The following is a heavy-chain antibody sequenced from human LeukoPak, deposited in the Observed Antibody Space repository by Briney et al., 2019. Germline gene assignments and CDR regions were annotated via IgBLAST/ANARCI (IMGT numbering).Heavy chain of an antibody. CDR1: GGSISSGGYY. CDR3: ARHYDVGSGKYGVDV. D-gene: IGHD3-10*01. J-gene: IGHJ6*02. V-gene: IGHV4-31*03. Sequence: SQTLSLPCTVSGGSISSGGYYWSWIRQHPGKGLEWIGYIYYSGSTYYNPSLKSRVTISVDTSKNQFSLKLSSVTAADTAVYYCARHYDVGSGKYGVDVWGQGTTVTVSS. CDR2: IYYSGST.